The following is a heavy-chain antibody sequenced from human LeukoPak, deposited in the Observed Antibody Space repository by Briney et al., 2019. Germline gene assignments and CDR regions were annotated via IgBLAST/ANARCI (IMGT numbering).Heavy chain of an antibody. D-gene: IGHD3-16*01. CDR3: ARPLGVELPPYYFDY. CDR1: GYTFTSYG. CDR2: ISAYNGNT. J-gene: IGHJ4*02. Sequence: ASVKVSCKASGYTFTSYGISWVRQAPGQRLEWMGWISAYNGNTNYAQKLQGRVTMTTDTSTSTAYMELRSLRSDDTAVYYCARPLGVELPPYYFDYWGQGTLVTVSS. V-gene: IGHV1-18*01.